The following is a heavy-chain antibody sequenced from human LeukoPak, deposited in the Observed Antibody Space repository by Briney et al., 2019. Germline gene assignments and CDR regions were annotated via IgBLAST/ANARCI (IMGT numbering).Heavy chain of an antibody. J-gene: IGHJ6*03. CDR1: GGSFSGYY. Sequence: SETLSLTCAVYGGSFSGYYWSWIRQPPGKGLEWIGEINHSGSTNYNPSLKSRVTISVDTSKTQFSLKLSSVTAADTAVYYCARGAGSSWYSPYYYYMDVWGKGTTVTISS. CDR2: INHSGST. V-gene: IGHV4-34*01. CDR3: ARGAGSSWYSPYYYYMDV. D-gene: IGHD6-13*01.